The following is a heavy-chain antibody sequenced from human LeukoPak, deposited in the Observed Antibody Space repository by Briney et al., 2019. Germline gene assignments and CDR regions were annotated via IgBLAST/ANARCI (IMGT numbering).Heavy chain of an antibody. D-gene: IGHD3-22*01. CDR1: GFTFSSYS. CDR2: ISSSSTI. CDR3: ARDPNYYDSGYFDY. Sequence: PGGSLRLSCAASGFTFSSYSMNWVRQAPGKGLEWVSYISSSSTIYYADSVKGRFTISRDNAKNSLYLQMNSLRAEDTAVYYCARDPNYYDSGYFDYWGQGTLVTVSS. J-gene: IGHJ4*02. V-gene: IGHV3-48*04.